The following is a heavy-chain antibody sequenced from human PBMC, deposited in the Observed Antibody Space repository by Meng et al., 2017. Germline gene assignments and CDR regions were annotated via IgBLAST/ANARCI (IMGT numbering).Heavy chain of an antibody. CDR1: GYTVTSYA. J-gene: IGHJ5*02. CDR3: ARLVAGTFGQLFDP. CDR2: INTNTGNP. Sequence: QVQLVQSGSGLKKPGASVNVSCKASGYTVTSYAMNWVRQAPGQGLEWMGWINTNTGNPTYAQGFTGRFVFSLDTSVSTAYLQISSLKAEDTAVYYCARLVAGTFGQLFDPWGQGTLVTVSS. D-gene: IGHD2-15*01. V-gene: IGHV7-4-1*02.